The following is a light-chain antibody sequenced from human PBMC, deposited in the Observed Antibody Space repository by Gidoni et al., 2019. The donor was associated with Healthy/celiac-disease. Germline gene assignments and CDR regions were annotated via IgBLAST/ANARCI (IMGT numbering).Light chain of an antibody. CDR1: KLGDKY. V-gene: IGLV3-1*01. CDR2: QDS. J-gene: IGLJ3*02. Sequence: SYELTQPTSVSVPPGQTASITCSGDKLGDKYACWYQQKPGQSPVLVIYQDSKRPSGIPERFSGSNSGNTATLTISGTQAMDEADYYCQAWDSSTHWVFGGGTKLTVL. CDR3: QAWDSSTHWV.